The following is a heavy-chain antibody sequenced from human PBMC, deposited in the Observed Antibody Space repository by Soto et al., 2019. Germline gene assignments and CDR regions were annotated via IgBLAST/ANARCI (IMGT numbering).Heavy chain of an antibody. CDR1: GYTFTSYG. Sequence: ASVKVSCKASGYTFTSYGISWVRQAPGQGLEWMGWISAYNGNTNYAQKLQGRVAMTTDTSTSTAYMELRSLRSDDTAVYYCARDWYCSGGSCYTRGIDYWGQGTLVTVSS. V-gene: IGHV1-18*01. J-gene: IGHJ4*02. CDR3: ARDWYCSGGSCYTRGIDY. CDR2: ISAYNGNT. D-gene: IGHD2-15*01.